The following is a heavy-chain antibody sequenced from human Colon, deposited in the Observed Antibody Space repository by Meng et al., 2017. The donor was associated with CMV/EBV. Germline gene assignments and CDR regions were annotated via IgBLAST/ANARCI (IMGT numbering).Heavy chain of an antibody. CDR1: GFTFDDYT. CDR2: ISWDGGST. CDR3: ASLWEGGY. V-gene: IGHV3-43*01. J-gene: IGHJ4*02. Sequence: LTGAASGFTFDDYTMHWVRQAPGKGLEWVSLISWDGGSTYYADSVKGRFTISRDNSKNSLYLQMNSLRVEDTSVYYCASLWEGGYWGQGTLVTVSS. D-gene: IGHD3-16*01.